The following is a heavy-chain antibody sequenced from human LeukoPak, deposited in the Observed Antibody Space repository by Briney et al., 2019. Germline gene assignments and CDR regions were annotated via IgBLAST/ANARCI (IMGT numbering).Heavy chain of an antibody. Sequence: ASVKVSCKASGYTFTNSYMHWVRQAPGQGLEWMGWINPNSGDTNYAQKFQGRVTMTRDTSISTAYMELSRLRSDDTAVYYCARRGSGYDSPNDAFDIWGQGTMVTVSS. CDR1: GYTFTNSY. CDR2: INPNSGDT. J-gene: IGHJ3*02. V-gene: IGHV1-2*02. D-gene: IGHD5-12*01. CDR3: ARRGSGYDSPNDAFDI.